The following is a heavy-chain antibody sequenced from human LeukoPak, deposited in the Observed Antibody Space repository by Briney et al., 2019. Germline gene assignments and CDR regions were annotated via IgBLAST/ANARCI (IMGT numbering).Heavy chain of an antibody. Sequence: GGSLRLSCAASGFTFSSYAMHWVRQAPGKGLEWVAVISYDGSNKCYADSVKGRFTISRDNSKNTLYLQMNSLRAEDTAVYYCAREGIADNWFDPWGQGTLVTVSS. J-gene: IGHJ5*02. CDR1: GFTFSSYA. D-gene: IGHD6-13*01. CDR3: AREGIADNWFDP. V-gene: IGHV3-30-3*01. CDR2: ISYDGSNK.